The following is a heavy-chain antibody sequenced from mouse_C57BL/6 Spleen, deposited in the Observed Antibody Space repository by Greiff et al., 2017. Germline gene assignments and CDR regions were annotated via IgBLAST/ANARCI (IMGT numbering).Heavy chain of an antibody. J-gene: IGHJ1*03. Sequence: DVQLQESGGGLVKPGGSLKLSCAASGFTFSDYGMHWVRQAPEKGLEWVAYISSGSSTIYYADTVKGRFTISRDNAKNTLFLQMTSLRSEDTAMYYCARNYYGSSYNFDVWGTGTTGTVSS. CDR3: ARNYYGSSYNFDV. V-gene: IGHV5-17*01. D-gene: IGHD1-1*01. CDR1: GFTFSDYG. CDR2: ISSGSSTI.